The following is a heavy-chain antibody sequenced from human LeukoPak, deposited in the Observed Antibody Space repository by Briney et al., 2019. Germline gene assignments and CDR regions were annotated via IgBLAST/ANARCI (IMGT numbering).Heavy chain of an antibody. Sequence: GGPLTLLCAPCGFPYRDYYMRWLRPAPGKGLAWVSYICSSGSTTYYADSVKGRFTISRDNAKNSLYLQMNSLRAEDTAVYYCAKGVFVFWSGYSDAFDIWGQGTMVTVSS. D-gene: IGHD3-3*01. CDR1: GFPYRDYY. J-gene: IGHJ3*02. CDR3: AKGVFVFWSGYSDAFDI. CDR2: ICSSGSTT. V-gene: IGHV3-11*01.